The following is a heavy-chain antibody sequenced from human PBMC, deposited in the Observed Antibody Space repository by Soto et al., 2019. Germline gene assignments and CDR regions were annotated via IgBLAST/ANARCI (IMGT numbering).Heavy chain of an antibody. V-gene: IGHV4-59*01. Sequence: QVQLQESGPGLVKSSETLSLTCTVSGDSMTSYYWTWIRQSPGKGLEWIGYIYSSGNTNYNPSLKSRVTISVDTSNNQFSLKLTSMTAAESAVYYCARGGGWLPDWWGQGTLVTVST. CDR2: IYSSGNT. J-gene: IGHJ4*02. D-gene: IGHD3-22*01. CDR1: GDSMTSYY. CDR3: ARGGGWLPDW.